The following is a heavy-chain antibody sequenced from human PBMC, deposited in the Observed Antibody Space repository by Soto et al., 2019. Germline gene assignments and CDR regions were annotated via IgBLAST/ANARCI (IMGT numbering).Heavy chain of an antibody. CDR1: GFTFSSYW. V-gene: IGHV3-7*01. J-gene: IGHJ4*02. CDR2: IKQDGSEK. CDR3: ARDEGSSSWQSFDY. Sequence: GGSLRLSCAASGFTFSSYWMSWVRQAPGKGLEWVANIKQDGSEKYYVDSVKGRFTISRDNAKNSLYLQMNSLRAEDTAVYYCARDEGSSSWQSFDYWGQGTLVTVSS. D-gene: IGHD6-13*01.